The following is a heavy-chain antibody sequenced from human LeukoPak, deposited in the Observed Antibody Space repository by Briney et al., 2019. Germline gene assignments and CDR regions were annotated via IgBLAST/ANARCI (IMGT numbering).Heavy chain of an antibody. Sequence: ASVKVSCKASGYTFTSYDINWVRQATGQGLEWMGWMNPNSGNTGYAQKFQGRVTMTRNTSISTAYMELSSLRSEDTAVYYCARFMTTVTTFRRYYYGMDVWGQGTTVTVS. CDR2: MNPNSGNT. D-gene: IGHD4-17*01. J-gene: IGHJ6*02. CDR3: ARFMTTVTTFRRYYYGMDV. V-gene: IGHV1-8*01. CDR1: GYTFTSYD.